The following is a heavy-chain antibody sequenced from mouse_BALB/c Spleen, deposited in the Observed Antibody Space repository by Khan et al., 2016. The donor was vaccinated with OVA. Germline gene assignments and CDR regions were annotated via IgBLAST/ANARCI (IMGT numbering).Heavy chain of an antibody. CDR2: IDPANGAT. J-gene: IGHJ2*01. CDR1: GFNIKDTY. D-gene: IGHD2-1*01. V-gene: IGHV14-3*02. Sequence: VQLQQSGADLVKPGASVRLSCTSSGFNIKDTYMHWVKQRPEQGLDWIGRIDPANGATKYDPKFQGKATIIADISSNTAYLQLSSLTTEDTAVDYFVLIYYGNYFYVDYWGQGTTLTVSS. CDR3: VLIYYGNYFYVDY.